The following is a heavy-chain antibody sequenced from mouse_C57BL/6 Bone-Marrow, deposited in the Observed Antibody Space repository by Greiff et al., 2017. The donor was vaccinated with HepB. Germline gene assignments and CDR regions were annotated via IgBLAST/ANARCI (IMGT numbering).Heavy chain of an antibody. J-gene: IGHJ1*03. CDR1: GFTFSDYG. CDR3: ARPCPWYFDV. Sequence: EVKLMESGGGLVQPGGSLKLSCAASGFTFSDYGMAWVRQAPRKGPEWVAFISNLAYSIYYADTVTGRFTISRENAKNTLYLEMSSLRSEDTAMYYCARPCPWYFDVWGTGTTVTVSS. V-gene: IGHV5-15*01. CDR2: ISNLAYSI.